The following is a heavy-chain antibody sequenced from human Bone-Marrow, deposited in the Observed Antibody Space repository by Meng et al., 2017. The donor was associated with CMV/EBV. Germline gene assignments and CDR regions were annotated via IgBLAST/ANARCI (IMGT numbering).Heavy chain of an antibody. D-gene: IGHD3-10*01. V-gene: IGHV1-2*02. CDR2: INPNSGGT. CDR1: GYTFTGYY. CDR3: ARDGSGSYYNKFAQGGSYGMDV. Sequence: ASVKVSCKASGYTFTGYYMHWVRQAPGQGLEWMGWINPNSGGTNYAQKFQGRVTMTRDTSISTAYMELSRLRSDDTAVYYCARDGSGSYYNKFAQGGSYGMDVWGQGTTVTVSS. J-gene: IGHJ6*01.